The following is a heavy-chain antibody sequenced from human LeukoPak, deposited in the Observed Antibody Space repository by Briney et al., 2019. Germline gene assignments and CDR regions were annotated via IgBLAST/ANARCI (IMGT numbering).Heavy chain of an antibody. J-gene: IGHJ4*02. CDR2: INPSGGST. Sequence: ASVKVSCKASGYTFTSYYMHWVRQAPGQGLEWMGIINPSGGSTSYAQKFQGRVTMTTDTSTNTAYMELRSLRSDDTAVYYCARCPRGIAVAGPSDCWGQGTLVTVSS. CDR3: ARCPRGIAVAGPSDC. D-gene: IGHD6-19*01. CDR1: GYTFTSYY. V-gene: IGHV1-46*01.